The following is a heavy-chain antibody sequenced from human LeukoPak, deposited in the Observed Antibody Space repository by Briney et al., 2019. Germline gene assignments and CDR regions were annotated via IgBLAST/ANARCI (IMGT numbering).Heavy chain of an antibody. Sequence: GASLKISCNGSGYXFTSYWIGWVRQMPGKGLEWMGIINPGDSETRYSPSFQGQVTISADKSISTAYLQWSSLKASDTAMYYCARSPFRGVMVDYWGQGTLVTVSS. J-gene: IGHJ4*02. V-gene: IGHV5-51*01. CDR2: INPGDSET. CDR1: GYXFTSYW. D-gene: IGHD3-10*01. CDR3: ARSPFRGVMVDY.